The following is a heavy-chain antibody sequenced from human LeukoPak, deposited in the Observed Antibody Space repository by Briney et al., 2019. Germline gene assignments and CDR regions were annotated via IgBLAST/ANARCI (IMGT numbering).Heavy chain of an antibody. CDR1: GFTFSSYA. Sequence: GGSLRLSCAASGFTFSSYAMSWVRQAPGKGLEWVSSISSSSSYIYYADSVKGRFTISRDNAKNSLYLQMNSLRAEDTAVYYCASHIPAAGAYWGQGTLVTVSS. V-gene: IGHV3-21*01. CDR2: ISSSSSYI. CDR3: ASHIPAAGAY. D-gene: IGHD6-13*01. J-gene: IGHJ4*02.